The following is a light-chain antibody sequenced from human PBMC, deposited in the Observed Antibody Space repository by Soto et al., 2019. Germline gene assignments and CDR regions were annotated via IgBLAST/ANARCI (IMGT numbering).Light chain of an antibody. V-gene: IGKV3-15*01. CDR2: GTS. J-gene: IGKJ1*01. Sequence: EIVMTQSPVTLSVSPGERATLSCRASQTVNTYLAWYQHRPGQAPRLLIYGTSARATGIPARFSGSGTGTEFTLTINSLQSEDFAVYFGQQDAQWPQVTFGQGTKVEI. CDR1: QTVNTY. CDR3: QQDAQWPQVT.